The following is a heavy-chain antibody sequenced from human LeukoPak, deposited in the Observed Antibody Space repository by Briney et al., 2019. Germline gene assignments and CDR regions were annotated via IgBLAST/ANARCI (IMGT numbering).Heavy chain of an antibody. J-gene: IGHJ4*02. CDR1: GGSISSSSYY. Sequence: SETLSLTCTVSGGSISSSSYYWGWIRQPPGKGLEWIGSIFHSGSTYYNPSLKSRVTISVDTSKNQFSLRLSSVTAADTAVYYCARPYSSGWYYFDYWGQGTLVTVSS. V-gene: IGHV4-39*07. CDR2: IFHSGST. D-gene: IGHD6-19*01. CDR3: ARPYSSGWYYFDY.